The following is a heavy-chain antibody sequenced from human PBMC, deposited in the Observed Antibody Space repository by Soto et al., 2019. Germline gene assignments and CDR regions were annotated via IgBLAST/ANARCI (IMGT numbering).Heavy chain of an antibody. Sequence: SQTLSLTCDISGDSVSRNSGAWNWIRQSPSRGLEWLGRTYYRSKWYNDYAVSVKSRISINADTSKNQFSLQLNSVTPEDTAVYYCTRGRGFRYYYCGMDVWGQGTTVTVSS. V-gene: IGHV6-1*01. CDR1: GDSVSRNSGA. J-gene: IGHJ6*02. CDR3: TRGRGFRYYYCGMDV. CDR2: TYYRSKWYN.